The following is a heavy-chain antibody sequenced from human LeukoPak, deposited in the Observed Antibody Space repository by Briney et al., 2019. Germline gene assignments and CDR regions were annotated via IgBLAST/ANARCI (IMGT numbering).Heavy chain of an antibody. V-gene: IGHV4-59*01. J-gene: IGHJ4*02. Sequence: KASETLSLTCAVSGGSISFYHWSWIRQSPGKELEWIGDISESGSTNYMPSLKSRVTISVDTSNQFSLKLTSVTAADTAVYFCARWANYGGMEPHYLDLWGQGTLVTVSS. CDR2: ISESGST. CDR3: ARWANYGGMEPHYLDL. D-gene: IGHD3-16*01. CDR1: GGSISFYH.